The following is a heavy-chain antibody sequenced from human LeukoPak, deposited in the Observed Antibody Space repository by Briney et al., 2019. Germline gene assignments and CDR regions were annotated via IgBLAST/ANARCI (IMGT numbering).Heavy chain of an antibody. CDR2: ISSSGSGTYYT. Sequence: GGSLRLSCAASGFTFSTYAMSWVRQAPGKGLEWVSAISSSGSGTYYTYYTDSVKGRFTISRDDSKNTLYLQMNSLRAEDTAVYYCAKDQVISSSSPNWFDPWGQGTLVTVSS. D-gene: IGHD6-6*01. CDR1: GFTFSTYA. V-gene: IGHV3-23*01. J-gene: IGHJ5*02. CDR3: AKDQVISSSSPNWFDP.